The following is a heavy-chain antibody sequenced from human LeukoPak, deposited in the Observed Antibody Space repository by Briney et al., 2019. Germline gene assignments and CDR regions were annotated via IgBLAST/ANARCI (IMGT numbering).Heavy chain of an antibody. J-gene: IGHJ4*02. V-gene: IGHV1-58*01. CDR1: GFTFTSSA. CDR3: AAESALIAARPNFDY. D-gene: IGHD6-6*01. CDR2: IVVGSGNT. Sequence: ASVKVSCKASGFTFTSSAVQWVRQARGQRLEWIGWIVVGSGNTNYAQKFQERVTITRDMSTSTAYMELSSLRSEDTAVYYCAAESALIAARPNFDYWGQGTLVTVSS.